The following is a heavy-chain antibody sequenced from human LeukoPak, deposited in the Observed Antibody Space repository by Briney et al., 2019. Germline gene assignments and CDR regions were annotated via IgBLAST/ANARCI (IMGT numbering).Heavy chain of an antibody. CDR2: IYYSGST. CDR3: ARGWGSGSYTFDY. CDR1: GGSISSYY. Sequence: PSETLSLTCTVSGGSISSYYWSWIRQPPGKGLEWIGYIYYSGSTNYNPSLKSRVTISVDTSKNQFSLKLSSVTAADTAVYYCARGWGSGSYTFDYWGQGTLVTVSS. V-gene: IGHV4-59*01. J-gene: IGHJ4*02. D-gene: IGHD1-26*01.